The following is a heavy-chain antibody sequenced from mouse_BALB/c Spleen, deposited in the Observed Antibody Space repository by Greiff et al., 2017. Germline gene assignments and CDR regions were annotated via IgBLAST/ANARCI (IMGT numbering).Heavy chain of an antibody. Sequence: EVNLVESGGGLVKPGGSLKLSCAASGFTFSSYTMSWVRQTPEKRLEWVATISSGGSYTYYPDSVKGRFTISRDNAKNTLYLQMSSLKSEDTAMYYCTRDEGYDGGYAMDYWGQGTSVTVSS. D-gene: IGHD2-14*01. CDR3: TRDEGYDGGYAMDY. CDR1: GFTFSSYT. CDR2: ISSGGSYT. V-gene: IGHV5-6-4*01. J-gene: IGHJ4*01.